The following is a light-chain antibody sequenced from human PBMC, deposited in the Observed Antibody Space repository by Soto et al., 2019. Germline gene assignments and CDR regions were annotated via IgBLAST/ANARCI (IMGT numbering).Light chain of an antibody. J-gene: IGLJ1*01. CDR2: EVS. Sequence: QSALTQTASVSGSPGQSITISCTGTSSDVGAYNYVSWYQQHPGKAPKLMIYEVSNRPSGVSSRFSGSKAGSTASLTISGIQAADEGDYYCCSSTASSTLVVETRTKLTVL. CDR3: CSSTASSTLV. V-gene: IGLV2-14*01. CDR1: SSDVGAYNY.